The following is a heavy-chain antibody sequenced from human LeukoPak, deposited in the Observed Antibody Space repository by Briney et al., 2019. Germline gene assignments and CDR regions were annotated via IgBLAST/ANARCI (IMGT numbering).Heavy chain of an antibody. J-gene: IGHJ4*02. CDR1: GDSISNHY. Sequence: SETLSLTCTVSGDSISNHYWNWIRQPAGKGLEWIGRIYSSGNTNYKSSLESRVTMSIDTSKNQVSLKLTSVTAADTAVYYCARQRLYSGSPFDYWGQGTLVTVSS. D-gene: IGHD1-26*01. CDR2: IYSSGNT. CDR3: ARQRLYSGSPFDY. V-gene: IGHV4-4*07.